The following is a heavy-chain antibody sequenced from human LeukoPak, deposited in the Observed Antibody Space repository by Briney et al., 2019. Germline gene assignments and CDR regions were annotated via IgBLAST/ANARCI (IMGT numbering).Heavy chain of an antibody. CDR2: INHSGST. V-gene: IGHV4-34*01. J-gene: IGHJ4*02. CDR1: GGSFSGYY. Sequence: SETLSLTCAVYGGSFSGYYWSWIRQPPGKGLEWIGEINHSGSTNYNPSLKSRVTISVDTSKNQFSLKLSSVTAADTAVYYCARHSNSSFDYWGQGTLVTVFS. CDR3: ARHSNSSFDY. D-gene: IGHD6-13*01.